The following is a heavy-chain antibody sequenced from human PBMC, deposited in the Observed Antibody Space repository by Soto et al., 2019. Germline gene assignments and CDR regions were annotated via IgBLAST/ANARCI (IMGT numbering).Heavy chain of an antibody. CDR2: INPNSGGT. V-gene: IGHV1-2*04. J-gene: IGHJ5*02. D-gene: IGHD1-1*01. Sequence: QVQLVQSGAEVKKPGASVKVSCKASGYTFTGYYMHWVRQAPGQGLEWMGWINPNSGGTNYAQKFQGWVTMTRDTSISTAYMELSRLRSDDTAVYYCARGPGVEVPIPPGWFDPWGQGTLVTVSS. CDR1: GYTFTGYY. CDR3: ARGPGVEVPIPPGWFDP.